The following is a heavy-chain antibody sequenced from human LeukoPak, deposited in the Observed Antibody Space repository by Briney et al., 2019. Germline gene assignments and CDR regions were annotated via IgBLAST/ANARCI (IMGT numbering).Heavy chain of an antibody. D-gene: IGHD3-3*01. CDR1: GGSISSGSYY. CDR2: IYTSGST. J-gene: IGHJ4*02. CDR3: ARERFLVWLPYPYFDY. V-gene: IGHV4-61*02. Sequence: SQTLSLTCTVSGGSISSGSYYWSWIRQPAGKGLEWIGRIYTSGSTNYNPSLKSRVTISVDTSKNQFSLKLSSVTAADTAVYYCARERFLVWLPYPYFDYWGQGTLVTVSS.